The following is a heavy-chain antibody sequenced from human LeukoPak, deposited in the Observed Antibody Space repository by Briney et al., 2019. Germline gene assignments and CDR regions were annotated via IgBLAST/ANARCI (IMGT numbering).Heavy chain of an antibody. V-gene: IGHV4-59*12. CDR3: ARIPVLLWFGELPSYYYYGMDV. J-gene: IGHJ6*02. Sequence: PSETLSLTCTVSGGSISSYYWSWIRQPPGKGLEWIGYIYYSGSTNYNPSLKSRVTISVDTSKNQFSLKLSSVTAADTAVYYCARIPVLLWFGELPSYYYYGMDVWGQGTTVTVSS. CDR2: IYYSGST. CDR1: GGSISSYY. D-gene: IGHD3-10*01.